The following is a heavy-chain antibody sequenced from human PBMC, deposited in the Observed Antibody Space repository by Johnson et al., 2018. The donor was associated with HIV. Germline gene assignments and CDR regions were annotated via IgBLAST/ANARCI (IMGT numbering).Heavy chain of an antibody. CDR2: IHWNAGNT. CDR3: ARRSGTWDAFDI. J-gene: IGHJ3*02. D-gene: IGHD1-26*01. V-gene: IGHV3-20*04. Sequence: VQLVESGGGVVRPGGSLRLSCAASGFTFDDYGMSWVRQAPGKGLEWVSGIHWNAGNTGYVDSVKGRFTISRDNAKNSLYLQMNSLRAEDTALYYCARRSGTWDAFDIWGQGTMVTVSS. CDR1: GFTFDDYG.